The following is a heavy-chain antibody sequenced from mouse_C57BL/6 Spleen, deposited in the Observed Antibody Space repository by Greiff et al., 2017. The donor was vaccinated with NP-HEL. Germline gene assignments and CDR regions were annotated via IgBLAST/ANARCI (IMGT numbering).Heavy chain of an antibody. CDR2: IYPGDGDT. J-gene: IGHJ3*01. CDR1: GYAFSSSW. V-gene: IGHV1-82*01. Sequence: QVQLQQSGPELVKPGASVKISCKASGYAFSSSWMNWVKQRPGQGLEWIGRIYPGDGDTNYNGKFKGKATLTADKSSSTAYMQLSSLTSEDSAVYFCARYDYDVDWFADWGQGTLVTVSA. CDR3: ARYDYDVDWFAD. D-gene: IGHD2-4*01.